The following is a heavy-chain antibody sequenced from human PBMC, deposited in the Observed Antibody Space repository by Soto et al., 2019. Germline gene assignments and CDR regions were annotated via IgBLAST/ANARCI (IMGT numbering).Heavy chain of an antibody. V-gene: IGHV3-23*01. CDR3: AEGGFYDGFDY. CDR2: VTSSSDRT. D-gene: IGHD5-12*01. J-gene: IGHJ4*02. CDR1: GFTFSIFA. Sequence: GGSLRLSCAASGFTFSIFAMSWVRQAPGKGLEWVSSVTSSSDRTYYAASVKDRFTISRDNSKNTVFLQMNSLRAEDTAVYYCAEGGFYDGFDYWGQGTLVTVSS.